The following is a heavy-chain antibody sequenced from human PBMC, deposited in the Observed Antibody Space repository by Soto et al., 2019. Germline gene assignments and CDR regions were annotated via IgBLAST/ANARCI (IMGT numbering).Heavy chain of an antibody. Sequence: ASVKVSCKASGYTFTSYEMYWVRQAPGQGLEWMGIISPSDGSTTYAQKFQGRVTMTRDTSTSTVYMELSSLRSEDTAVYYCAKARAQYYDFWSGYPADYWGQGTLVTVSS. CDR3: AKARAQYYDFWSGYPADY. CDR2: ISPSDGST. V-gene: IGHV1-46*01. CDR1: GYTFTSYE. J-gene: IGHJ4*02. D-gene: IGHD3-3*01.